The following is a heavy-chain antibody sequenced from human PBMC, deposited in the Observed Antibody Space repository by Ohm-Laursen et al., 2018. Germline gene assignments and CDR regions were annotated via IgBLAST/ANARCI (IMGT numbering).Heavy chain of an antibody. D-gene: IGHD1-14*01. J-gene: IGHJ4*02. V-gene: IGHV4-31*01. CDR2: IFYRGTT. CDR1: GGSISSAGYY. Sequence: SQTLSLTCTVSGGSISSAGYYWTWIRQPQEMGLVWIGNIFYRGTTYYNLSLRSQVTLSVDMSKNQFSLSLRSVTAADTAVYFCARDVEARYYFDSWGQGTLVIVSS. CDR3: ARDVEARYYFDS.